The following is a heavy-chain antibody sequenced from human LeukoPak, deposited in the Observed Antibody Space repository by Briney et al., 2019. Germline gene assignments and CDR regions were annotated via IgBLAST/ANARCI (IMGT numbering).Heavy chain of an antibody. V-gene: IGHV4-59*08. Sequence: SETLSLTCTVSGGSISGYYWTWIRQSPGKGLEWIGSVYYSGSSNYNPSLKSRVTILVDRSMSQLSLKLTSVTAADTAMYYCARHLTGSINSFDTWGQGALVTVSS. D-gene: IGHD1-20*01. CDR3: ARHLTGSINSFDT. CDR2: VYYSGSS. CDR1: GGSISGYY. J-gene: IGHJ5*02.